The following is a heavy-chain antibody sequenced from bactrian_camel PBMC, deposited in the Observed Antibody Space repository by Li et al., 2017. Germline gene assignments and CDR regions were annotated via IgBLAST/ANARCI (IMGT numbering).Heavy chain of an antibody. CDR2: IDNDSRT. CDR3: AKDSCSWCWGYNY. CDR1: GFAFSTWC. Sequence: HVQLVESGGGSVQAGGSLRLSCAASGFAFSTWCMGWFRQAPGKQREGVAVIDNDSRTEYADSVKGRFTISKDNAKDTINLELNSLKTEDTAMYYCAKDSCSWCWGYNYWGQGTQVTVS. V-gene: IGHV3S53*01. J-gene: IGHJ4*01. D-gene: IGHD6*01.